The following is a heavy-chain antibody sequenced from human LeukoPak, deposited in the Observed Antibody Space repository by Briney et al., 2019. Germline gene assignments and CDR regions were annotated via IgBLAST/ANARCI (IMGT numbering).Heavy chain of an antibody. CDR3: ARGMDGYGPDAFDI. V-gene: IGHV3-23*01. CDR2: SGTYSRT. J-gene: IGHJ3*02. D-gene: IGHD5-24*01. CDR1: GFTFSSNV. Sequence: GGSLRLSRVASGFTFSSNVLNWVRQAPGKGLEWVSVSGTYSRTQYADSVKGRFTISRDSSKNTLYLQINSLRVEDTAVYYCARGMDGYGPDAFDIWGQGTMVTVSS.